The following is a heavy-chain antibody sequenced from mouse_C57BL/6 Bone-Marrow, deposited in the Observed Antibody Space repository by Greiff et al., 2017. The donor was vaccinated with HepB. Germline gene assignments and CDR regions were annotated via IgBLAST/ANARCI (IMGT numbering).Heavy chain of an antibody. V-gene: IGHV1-64*01. Sequence: QVHVKQSGAELVQPGASVKLSCTASGYTFTSYWMHWVTQRPGQGLEWIGMIHPNSGSTNYNEKFKSQATLTVDKSSSTAYMQLSSLTSEDSAVYYCAPTMVGGYWGQGTTLTGSS. CDR2: IHPNSGST. CDR3: APTMVGGY. J-gene: IGHJ2*01. D-gene: IGHD2-10*01. CDR1: GYTFTSYW.